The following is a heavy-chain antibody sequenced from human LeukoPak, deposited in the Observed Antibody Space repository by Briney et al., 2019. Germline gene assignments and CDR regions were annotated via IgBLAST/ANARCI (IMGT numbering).Heavy chain of an antibody. D-gene: IGHD2-2*02. V-gene: IGHV3-21*01. Sequence: GGSLRLSCAASGFTFSSYSMNWVRQAPGKGLEWVSSISSSSSYIYYADSVKGRFTISRDNAKNSLYLQMNSLRAEDTAVYYCARGRLTTDCSSTSCYMTSYGMDVWGQGTTVTVSS. CDR2: ISSSSSYI. J-gene: IGHJ6*02. CDR1: GFTFSSYS. CDR3: ARGRLTTDCSSTSCYMTSYGMDV.